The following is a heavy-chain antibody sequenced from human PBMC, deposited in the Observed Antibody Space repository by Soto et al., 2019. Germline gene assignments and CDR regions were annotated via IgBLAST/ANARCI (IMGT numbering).Heavy chain of an antibody. CDR1: GFTFSSYA. CDR2: ISGSGGST. J-gene: IGHJ4*02. CDR3: AKDGHAGYCSGGSCYWGY. Sequence: EVQLLESGGGLVQPGGSLRLSCAASGFTFSSYAMSWVRQAPGKGLEWVSAISGSGGSTYYADSVKGRFTISRDNSKNTLYLQMNSLRAEDTAVYYCAKDGHAGYCSGGSCYWGYWGQGTLVTVSS. D-gene: IGHD2-15*01. V-gene: IGHV3-23*01.